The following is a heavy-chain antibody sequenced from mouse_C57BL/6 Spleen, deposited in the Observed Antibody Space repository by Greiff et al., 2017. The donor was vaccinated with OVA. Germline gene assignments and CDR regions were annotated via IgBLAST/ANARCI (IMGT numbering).Heavy chain of an antibody. V-gene: IGHV2-9-1*01. CDR1: GFSLTSYA. CDR2: IWTGGGT. J-gene: IGHJ4*01. D-gene: IGHD1-1*01. CDR3: ASIYYYGSSPHYYAMDY. Sequence: VMLVESGPGLVAPSQSLSITCTVSGFSLTSYAISWVRQPPGKGLEWLGVIWTGGGTNYNSALKSRLSISKDNSKSQVFLKMNSLQTDDTARYYCASIYYYGSSPHYYAMDYWGQGTSVTVSS.